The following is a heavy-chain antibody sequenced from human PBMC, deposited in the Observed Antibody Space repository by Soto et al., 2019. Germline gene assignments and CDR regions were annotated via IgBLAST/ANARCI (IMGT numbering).Heavy chain of an antibody. CDR1: GLIVSSNY. J-gene: IGHJ3*02. V-gene: IGHV3-53*01. CDR3: ARGGYHKVGAFDI. Sequence: PGGALRLSCAASGLIVSSNYMSWVRQAPGKGLEWVSVIYSGGSTYYADAVKGPFTISRDNSKNTLYLQMNSLRAEDTAVYYCARGGYHKVGAFDIWGQGTMVTVSS. D-gene: IGHD5-12*01. CDR2: IYSGGST.